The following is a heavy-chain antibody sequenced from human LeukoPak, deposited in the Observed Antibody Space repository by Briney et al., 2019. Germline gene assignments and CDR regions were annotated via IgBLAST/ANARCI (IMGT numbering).Heavy chain of an antibody. Sequence: SVKVSCKASGGTFSSYSITWVRQAPGQGLEWMGGIIPIFDTPNYAQKFQGRVTITADESTSTAYMELSSLRSEDTAVYYCARANYDLFTGYVNYYHYYYMDVWGKGTTVTVSS. CDR3: ARANYDLFTGYVNYYHYYYMDV. CDR1: GGTFSSYS. CDR2: IIPIFDTP. D-gene: IGHD3-9*01. V-gene: IGHV1-69*13. J-gene: IGHJ6*03.